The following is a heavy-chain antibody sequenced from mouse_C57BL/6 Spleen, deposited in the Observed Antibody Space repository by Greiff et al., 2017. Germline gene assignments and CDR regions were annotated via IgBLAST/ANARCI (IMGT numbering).Heavy chain of an antibody. CDR2: IYPGDGDT. J-gene: IGHJ4*01. CDR3: VPYAMDY. V-gene: IGHV1-82*01. CDR1: GYAFSSSW. Sequence: VQLQQSGPELVKPGASVKISCKASGYAFSSSWMNWVKQRPGKGLEWIGRIYPGDGDTNYNGKFKGKATLTADKSSSTAYMQLRSLTSEDSAVYFCVPYAMDYWGQGTSVTVSS.